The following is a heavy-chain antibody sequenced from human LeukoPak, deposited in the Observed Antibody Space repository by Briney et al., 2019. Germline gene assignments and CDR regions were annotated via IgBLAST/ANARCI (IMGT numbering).Heavy chain of an antibody. CDR3: ARIWGMASQFDY. J-gene: IGHJ4*02. V-gene: IGHV2-26*01. CDR1: GFSLSNPRMG. Sequence: SGPVLVKPTETLTLTCTVSGFSLSNPRMGVSWIRQPPGKALEWLAHLFSNDEKSYSTSLKSRLTISKDTSKSQVVLTMTNMDPVDTATYYCARIWGMASQFDYWGQGTLVTVSS. CDR2: LFSNDEK. D-gene: IGHD3-16*01.